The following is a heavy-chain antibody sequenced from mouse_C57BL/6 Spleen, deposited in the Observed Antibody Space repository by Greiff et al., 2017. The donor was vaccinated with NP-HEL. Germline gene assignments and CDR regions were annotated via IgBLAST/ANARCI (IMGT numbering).Heavy chain of an antibody. J-gene: IGHJ2*01. CDR2: IHPNSGST. V-gene: IGHV1-64*01. Sequence: QVQLKQPGAELVKPGASVKLSCKASGYTFTSYWMHWVKQRPGQGLEWIGMIHPNSGSTNYNEKFKSKATLTVDKSSSTAYMQLSSLTSEDSAVYYCANPLYYYGSSYDYFDYWGQGTTLTVSS. D-gene: IGHD1-1*01. CDR1: GYTFTSYW. CDR3: ANPLYYYGSSYDYFDY.